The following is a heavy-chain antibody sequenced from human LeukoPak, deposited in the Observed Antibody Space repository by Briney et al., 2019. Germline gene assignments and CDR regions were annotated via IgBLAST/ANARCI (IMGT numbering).Heavy chain of an antibody. CDR2: ISYDGSNK. V-gene: IGHV3-30-3*01. CDR1: GFTFSSYA. Sequence: PGGSLRLSCAASGFTFSSYAMHWVRQAPGKGLEWVAVISYDGSNKYYADSVKGRFTISRDNSKNTLYLQMNSLRAEDTAVYYCARARPPLRRQFDPWGQGTLVTVSS. CDR3: ARARPPLRRQFDP. D-gene: IGHD4-17*01. J-gene: IGHJ5*02.